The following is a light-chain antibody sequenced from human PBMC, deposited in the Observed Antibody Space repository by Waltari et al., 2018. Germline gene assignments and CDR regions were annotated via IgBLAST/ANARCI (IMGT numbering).Light chain of an antibody. CDR3: CSYAGSYTDV. V-gene: IGLV2-11*01. Sequence: QSALTQPRSVSGSPGQSVTISCTGTSSDIGAYDYVSWYQQHPGKPPKRIFYDVTDRPSGVPDRFSGSKSGNSASLTISGLQAEDEADYYCCSYAGSYTDVFGTGTKVTVL. CDR2: DVT. CDR1: SSDIGAYDY. J-gene: IGLJ1*01.